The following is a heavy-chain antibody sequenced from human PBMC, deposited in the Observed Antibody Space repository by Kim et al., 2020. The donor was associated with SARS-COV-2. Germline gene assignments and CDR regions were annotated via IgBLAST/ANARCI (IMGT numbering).Heavy chain of an antibody. CDR3: ATRAGWTSKSLFDY. J-gene: IGHJ4*02. D-gene: IGHD3-16*01. V-gene: IGHV4-39*01. CDR2: IYYSGST. Sequence: SETLSLTCTVSGGSVSSSSYYWGWIRQPPGKGLEWIGSIYYSGSTYYNPSLKSRVTISVDTSKNQFSLKLSSVTAADTAVYYCATRAGWTSKSLFDYWGQGTLVTVSS. CDR1: GGSVSSSSYY.